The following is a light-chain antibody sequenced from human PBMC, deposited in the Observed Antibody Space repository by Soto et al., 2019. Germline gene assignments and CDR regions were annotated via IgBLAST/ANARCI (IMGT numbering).Light chain of an antibody. J-gene: IGKJ4*01. V-gene: IGKV3D-15*01. Sequence: EIVMTQSPATLSVSPGERATLSCRASQSVSSNLAWYQQKPGQAPRLLIYGASSRATGIPDRFSGSGSGTDLTLTINSLQSEDFAVYYCQRYNNWPLTFGGGTKVDIK. CDR2: GAS. CDR1: QSVSSN. CDR3: QRYNNWPLT.